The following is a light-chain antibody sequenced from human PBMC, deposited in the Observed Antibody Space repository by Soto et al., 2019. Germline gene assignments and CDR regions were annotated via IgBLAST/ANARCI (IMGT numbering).Light chain of an antibody. CDR1: QSLIHSDGDTY. CDR3: MQGTHWPWT. J-gene: IGKJ1*01. V-gene: IGKV2-30*02. Sequence: DVVMTQSPLSLPVTLGQPASISCRSSQSLIHSDGDTYLNWFQQRPGQSSRRLIYKVSDRDSGVPDRFSGSGSGTDFTLKISRVEAEDVGIYYCMQGTHWPWTFGQGTEVEIK. CDR2: KVS.